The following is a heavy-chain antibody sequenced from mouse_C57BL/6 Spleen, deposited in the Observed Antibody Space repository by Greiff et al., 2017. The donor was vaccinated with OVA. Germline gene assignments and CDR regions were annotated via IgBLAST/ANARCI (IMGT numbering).Heavy chain of an antibody. CDR1: GYTFTSYW. D-gene: IGHD1-1*01. J-gene: IGHJ4*01. CDR2: IHPNSGST. Sequence: QVKLMQPGAELVKPGASVKLSCKASGYTFTSYWMHWVQQRPGKGLEWIGIIHPNSGSTNYHETFKCKATLTVDKSSSTAYLQLSSLTSEDSAVYYEARGLNDTVGAQYYYAMDYWGQGTSVTVST. CDR3: ARGLNDTVGAQYYYAMDY. V-gene: IGHV1-64*01.